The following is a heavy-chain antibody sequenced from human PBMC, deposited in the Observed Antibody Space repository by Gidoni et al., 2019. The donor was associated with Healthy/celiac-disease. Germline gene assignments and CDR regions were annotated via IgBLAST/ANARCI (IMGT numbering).Heavy chain of an antibody. Sequence: QVQLVQSGAEVKKPGSSVKVSCKASGGPFSSYAISWVRQDPGQGLEWMGGIIPIFGTANYAQKFQGRVTITADKSTSTAYMELSSLRSEDTAVYYCARDRSSYGMTGAGYWGQGTLVTVSS. V-gene: IGHV1-69*06. D-gene: IGHD5-18*01. CDR3: ARDRSSYGMTGAGY. J-gene: IGHJ4*02. CDR2: IIPIFGTA. CDR1: GGPFSSYA.